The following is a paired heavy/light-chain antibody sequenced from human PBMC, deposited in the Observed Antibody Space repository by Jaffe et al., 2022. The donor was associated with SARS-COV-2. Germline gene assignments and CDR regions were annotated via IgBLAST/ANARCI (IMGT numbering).Light chain of an antibody. Sequence: EFVLTQSPGTLSLSPGERATLSCRASQSVSGNYLAWYQQKLGQAPRLLIYGASTRAAGIPDRFSGRGSATDFTLTISRLEPEDFAVYYCQQYGTSPEMYTFGQGTKLEIK. V-gene: IGKV3-20*01. CDR1: QSVSGNY. CDR3: QQYGTSPEMYT. CDR2: GAS. J-gene: IGKJ2*01.
Heavy chain of an antibody. CDR2: IIGVSGRT. D-gene: IGHD2-8*01. V-gene: IGHV3-23*01. Sequence: EVQLLQSGGGLVQPGGSLRLSCVASGFAFSRYTMSWVRQAPGQGPEWVSGIIGVSGRTFYADSVKGRFTISRDTSRSTLFLEMNSLTAEDTAIYFCVKDVISSNGVWEYFEDWGQGTLVTVSS. CDR3: VKDVISSNGVWEYFED. J-gene: IGHJ4*02. CDR1: GFAFSRYT.